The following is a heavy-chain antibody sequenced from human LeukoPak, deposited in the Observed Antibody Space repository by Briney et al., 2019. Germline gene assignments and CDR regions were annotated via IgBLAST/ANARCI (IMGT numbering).Heavy chain of an antibody. D-gene: IGHD4-17*01. CDR3: TADLRGDYAPSLAS. J-gene: IGHJ4*02. CDR2: FKSKTDGGTT. CDR1: GFTFSRAW. V-gene: IGHV3-15*01. Sequence: GESLRLSCAASGFTFSRAWMNWVRQPPGKGLEWVGRFKSKTDGGTTDYAAPVKGRFTISRDDSESTLYLQMNSLKTEDTALYYCTADLRGDYAPSLASWGQGTLVTVSS.